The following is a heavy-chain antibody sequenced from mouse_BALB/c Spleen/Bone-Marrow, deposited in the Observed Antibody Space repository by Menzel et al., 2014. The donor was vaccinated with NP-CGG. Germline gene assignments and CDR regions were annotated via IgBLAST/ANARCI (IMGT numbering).Heavy chain of an antibody. V-gene: IGHV7-3*02. J-gene: IGHJ1*01. CDR2: IRNKANGYTT. CDR1: GFTFTDYY. D-gene: IGHD1-1*01. Sequence: EVHLVESGGGLVQPGGSLRLSCATSGFTFTDYYMSWVRQTPGKALEWLGFIRNKANGYTTDYSVSVKGRFTISRDKSQSILYLQMNTLRAEDSATYYCARDENYDIYWYFDVWGAGTTVTVSS. CDR3: ARDENYDIYWYFDV.